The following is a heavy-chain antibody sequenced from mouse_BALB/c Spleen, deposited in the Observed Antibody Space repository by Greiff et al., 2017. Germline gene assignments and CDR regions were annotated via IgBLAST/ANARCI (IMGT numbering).Heavy chain of an antibody. D-gene: IGHD3-1*01. CDR3: ARAGAMDE. Sequence: EVQVVESGGGLVKPGGSLKLSCAASGFTFSSYAMSWVRQTPEKRLEWVASISSGGSTYYPDSVKGRFTISRDNARNILYLQMSSLRSEDTAMYYCARAGAMDEWGQGTSGTVSS. CDR1: GFTFSSYA. CDR2: ISSGGST. V-gene: IGHV5-6-5*01. J-gene: IGHJ4*01.